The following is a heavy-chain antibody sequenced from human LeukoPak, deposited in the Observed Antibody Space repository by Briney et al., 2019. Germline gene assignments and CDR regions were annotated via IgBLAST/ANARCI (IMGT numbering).Heavy chain of an antibody. J-gene: IGHJ3*02. CDR3: ARVPPTADAFDI. Sequence: ASVKVSCKASGYTFTGYYMHWVRQAPGQGLEWMGWINPNSGGTNHAQKFQGRVTMTRDTSISTAYMELSRLRSDDTAVYYCARVPPTADAFDIWGQGTMVTVSS. CDR2: INPNSGGT. CDR1: GYTFTGYY. V-gene: IGHV1-2*02. D-gene: IGHD5-18*01.